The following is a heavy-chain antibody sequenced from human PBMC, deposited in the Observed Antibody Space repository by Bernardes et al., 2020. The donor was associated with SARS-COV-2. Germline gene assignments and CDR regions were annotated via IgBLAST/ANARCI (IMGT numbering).Heavy chain of an antibody. Sequence: GRSLRLSCAASGFTVGSNYMSWVRQAPRRWLEWVSVIYSSGSTYKADSVRGRFTISRDNSKNTLYLQMNRLRAEDTAVYYCARGQGSGYSGAFDIWGQGTMVTVSS. CDR3: ARGQGSGYSGAFDI. CDR1: GFTVGSNY. V-gene: IGHV3-53*01. CDR2: IYSSGST. J-gene: IGHJ3*02. D-gene: IGHD5-12*01.